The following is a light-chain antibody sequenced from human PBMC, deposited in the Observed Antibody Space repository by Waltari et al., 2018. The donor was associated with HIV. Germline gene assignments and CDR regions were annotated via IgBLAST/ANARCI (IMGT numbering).Light chain of an antibody. CDR3: QSYDISLSGWV. V-gene: IGLV1-40*01. CDR2: NNT. CDR1: SYHIGAGFD. Sequence: QSVLTQPPSASGAPGQRVHTSCTGTSYHIGAGFDVHWYQQLPGTVPKALIYNNTDRPSGVPDRFPGSKSATSASLAITGLQAEDEANYYCQSYDISLSGWVFGGGTKLTVL. J-gene: IGLJ2*01.